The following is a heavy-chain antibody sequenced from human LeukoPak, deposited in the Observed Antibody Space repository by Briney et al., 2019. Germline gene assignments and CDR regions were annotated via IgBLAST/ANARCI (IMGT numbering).Heavy chain of an antibody. J-gene: IGHJ4*02. Sequence: VGSLRLSCAASGFTFSSYWMHWVRQAPGKGLVWVSRINSDGSSTSYADSVKGRFTISRDNAKNSLYLQMNSLRAEDTAVYYCARAGGYCSSTSCFYYFDYWGQGTLVTVSS. CDR1: GFTFSSYW. CDR2: INSDGSST. D-gene: IGHD2-2*01. CDR3: ARAGGYCSSTSCFYYFDY. V-gene: IGHV3-74*01.